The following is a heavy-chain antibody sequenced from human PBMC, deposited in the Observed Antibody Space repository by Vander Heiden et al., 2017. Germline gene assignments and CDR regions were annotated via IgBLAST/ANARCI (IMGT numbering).Heavy chain of an antibody. Sequence: EVQLVESGGGLVQPGGSLRLSCAASGFTFSSYETNWVRPAPGKGLEWVSYISSSGSTIEYADSVKGRFTISRDNAKNSRYLQMNSMRAEDTAVYYCATQLSIAARPGDYWGQGTLVTVSS. CDR3: ATQLSIAARPGDY. CDR1: GFTFSSYE. D-gene: IGHD6-6*01. V-gene: IGHV3-48*03. CDR2: ISSSGSTI. J-gene: IGHJ4*02.